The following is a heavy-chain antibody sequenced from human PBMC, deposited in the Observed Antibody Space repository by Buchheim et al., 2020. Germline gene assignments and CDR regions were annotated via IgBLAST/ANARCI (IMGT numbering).Heavy chain of an antibody. CDR3: ASQIMITFGGVIVSPSYGMDV. V-gene: IGHV4-34*01. D-gene: IGHD3-16*02. CDR1: GGSFSGYY. Sequence: QVQLQQWGAGLLKPSETLSLTCAVYGGSFSGYYWSWIRQPPGKGLEWIGEINHSGSTNYNPSLKSRVTISVDKSKNQFSLKLSSVTAADTAVYYCASQIMITFGGVIVSPSYGMDVWGQGTT. J-gene: IGHJ6*02. CDR2: INHSGST.